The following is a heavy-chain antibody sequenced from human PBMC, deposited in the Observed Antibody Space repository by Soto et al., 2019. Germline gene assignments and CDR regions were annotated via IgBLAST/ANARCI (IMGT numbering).Heavy chain of an antibody. J-gene: IGHJ1*01. CDR1: GVSISSGDYY. CDR3: ARGSGGGAPPTYFQH. Sequence: PSETLSLTCTVSGVSISSGDYYWSWIRQPPGKGLEWIGYIYYSGSTYYNPSLKSRVTISVDTSKNQFSLKLSSVTAADTAVYYCARGSGGGAPPTYFQHWGQGTLVTVSS. V-gene: IGHV4-30-4*01. CDR2: IYYSGST. D-gene: IGHD3-16*01.